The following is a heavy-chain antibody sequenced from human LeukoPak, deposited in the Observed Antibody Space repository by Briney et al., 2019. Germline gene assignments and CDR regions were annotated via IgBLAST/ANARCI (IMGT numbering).Heavy chain of an antibody. V-gene: IGHV3-33*01. CDR1: GFTFSNYG. CDR2: IWFDGSDK. J-gene: IGHJ4*02. CDR3: ARHASGHYFDS. D-gene: IGHD2-15*01. Sequence: HSGGSLRLSCVASGFTFSNYGMPWVRQAPGKGLEWVAIIWFDGSDKYYADSVKGRVTISRDNSKNTLYLQMNSLRAEDTAVYYCARHASGHYFDSWGQGTLVTVSS.